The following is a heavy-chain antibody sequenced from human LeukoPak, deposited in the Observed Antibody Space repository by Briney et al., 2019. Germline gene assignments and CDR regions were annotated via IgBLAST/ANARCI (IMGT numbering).Heavy chain of an antibody. CDR1: GFTFSSYD. CDR2: IRYDGSDK. CDR3: VNQYFDY. V-gene: IGHV3-30*02. J-gene: IGHJ4*02. Sequence: PGGSLRLSCAASGFTFSSYDMHWVRQAPGKGLEWVAFIRYDGSDKSYADSVKGRLTISRDNSKNTLYLQVNSLRAEDTAIYYCVNQYFDYWGQGTLVTVSS.